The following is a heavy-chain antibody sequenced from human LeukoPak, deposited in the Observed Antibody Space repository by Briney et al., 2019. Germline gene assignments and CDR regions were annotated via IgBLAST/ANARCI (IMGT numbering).Heavy chain of an antibody. V-gene: IGHV3-23*01. CDR3: AKRYCSGGSCCPDY. D-gene: IGHD2-15*01. CDR1: GFTFSSYA. CDR2: ISNSGTST. Sequence: GGSLRLSCVASGFTFSSYAMSWVRQTPGKGLEWVSAISNSGTSTYNADSVKGRFTIPRDNSKNTLYLQMNSLRAEDTAVYYCAKRYCSGGSCCPDYWGQGTRVTVSS. J-gene: IGHJ4*02.